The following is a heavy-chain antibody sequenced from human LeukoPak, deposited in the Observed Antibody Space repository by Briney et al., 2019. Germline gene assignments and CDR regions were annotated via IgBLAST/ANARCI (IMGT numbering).Heavy chain of an antibody. CDR3: ANGGGFVIFDY. D-gene: IGHD3-16*01. V-gene: IGHV3-30*18. CDR1: GFTFSSYG. CDR2: ISYDGSNK. J-gene: IGHJ4*02. Sequence: GGSLRLSCAASGFTFSSYGMHWVRQAPGKGLEWVAVISYDGSNKYYADSVKGRSTISRDNSKNTLYLQMNSLRAEDTAVYYCANGGGFVIFDYWGQGTLVTVSS.